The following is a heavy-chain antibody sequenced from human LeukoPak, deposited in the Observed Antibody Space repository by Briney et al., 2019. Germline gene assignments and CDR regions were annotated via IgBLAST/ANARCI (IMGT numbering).Heavy chain of an antibody. CDR1: GYTFTSYY. Sequence: ASVKVSCKASGYTFTSYYMHWVRQAPGQGLEWMGIINPSGGSTSYAQKFQGRVTMTRDTSTSTVYMELSSLRSEDTAVYYCAREGLSGWTPSVYFDYWGQGTLVTVSS. CDR3: AREGLSGWTPSVYFDY. D-gene: IGHD6-19*01. CDR2: INPSGGST. J-gene: IGHJ4*02. V-gene: IGHV1-46*01.